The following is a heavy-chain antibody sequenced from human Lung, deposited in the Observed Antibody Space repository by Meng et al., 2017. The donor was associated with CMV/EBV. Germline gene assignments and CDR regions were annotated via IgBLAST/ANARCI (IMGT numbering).Heavy chain of an antibody. CDR3: ASGYIAAGLRDLCPAVDI. CDR2: INSDGSST. V-gene: IGHV3-74*01. Sequence: GGSLRLSCAASGFTFSSYWMHWVRQAPGKGLVWVARINSDGSSTSYANSVKGRFTISRDNAKNTLYLQMNSLRADDTAVYYCASGYIAAGLRDLCPAVDIWGQGTMVTVSS. D-gene: IGHD6-6*01. J-gene: IGHJ3*02. CDR1: GFTFSSYW.